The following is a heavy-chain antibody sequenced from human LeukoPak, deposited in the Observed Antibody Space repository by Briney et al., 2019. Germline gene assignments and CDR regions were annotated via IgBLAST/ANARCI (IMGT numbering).Heavy chain of an antibody. V-gene: IGHV4-34*01. J-gene: IGHJ4*02. D-gene: IGHD3-3*01. CDR1: GDSISSYY. CDR2: INHSGST. Sequence: SETLSLTCTVSGDSISSYYWSWIRQPPGKGLEWIGEINHSGSTNYNPSLKSRVTISVDTSKNQFSLKLSSVTAADTAVYYCARTRSDFWSGYYIFDYWGQGTLVTVSS. CDR3: ARTRSDFWSGYYIFDY.